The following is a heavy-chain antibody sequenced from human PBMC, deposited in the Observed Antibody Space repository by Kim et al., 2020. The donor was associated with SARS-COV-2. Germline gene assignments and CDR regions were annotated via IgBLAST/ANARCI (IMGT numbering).Heavy chain of an antibody. CDR2: FDPEDGET. J-gene: IGHJ1*01. Sequence: ASVKVSCKVSGYTLTELSMHWVRQAPGKGLEWMGGFDPEDGETIYAQKFQGRVTMTEDTSTDTAYMELSSLRSEDTAVYYCATRIQQWLVRADEYFQHWGQCTLVTVSS. D-gene: IGHD6-19*01. CDR3: ATRIQQWLVRADEYFQH. V-gene: IGHV1-24*01. CDR1: GYTLTELS.